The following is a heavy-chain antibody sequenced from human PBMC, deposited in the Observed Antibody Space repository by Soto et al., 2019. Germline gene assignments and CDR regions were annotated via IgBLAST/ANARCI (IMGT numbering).Heavy chain of an antibody. D-gene: IGHD3-9*01. CDR1: GGSISSYY. CDR3: ARCYDILTNNWFDP. Sequence: PSETLSLTCTVSGGSISSYYWSWIRQPPGKGLEWIGYTYYSGSTNYNPSLKSRVTISVDTSKNQFSLKLSSVTAADTAVYYCARCYDILTNNWFDPWGQGTLVTVSS. J-gene: IGHJ5*02. CDR2: TYYSGST. V-gene: IGHV4-59*01.